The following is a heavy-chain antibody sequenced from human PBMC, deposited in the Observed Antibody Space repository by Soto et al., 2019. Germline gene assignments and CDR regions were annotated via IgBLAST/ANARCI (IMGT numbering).Heavy chain of an antibody. CDR1: XSNSRHSA. CDR2: INAGNGNT. V-gene: IGHV1-3*01. D-gene: IGHD3-3*01. CDR3: AREQDFWIGYSFDA. J-gene: IGHJ5*02. Sequence: SXSNSRHSAIQWVREPNGKRLEWMGWINAGNGNTKYSQKVKGRVTINRETYERPAYIELSSLRSEEKAGQQSAREQDFWIGYSFDASGQGTLVPVSS.